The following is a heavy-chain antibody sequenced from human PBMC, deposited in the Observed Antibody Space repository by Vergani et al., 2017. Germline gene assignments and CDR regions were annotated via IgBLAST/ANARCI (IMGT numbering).Heavy chain of an antibody. J-gene: IGHJ4*01. V-gene: IGHV3-23*04. CDR2: IGVSGRSI. CDR1: GFNSNNYV. Sequence: EVQLVESGGALIQPGGSLRLSCAASGFNSNNYVITWIRQAPGRGLEWVSGIGVSGRSIYYADSVKGRFTISRDNSQNTLSLQMKSLRVEDTAVYYWARADGRYDGFDYWGQRTMVTVSS. CDR3: ARADGRYDGFDY. D-gene: IGHD3-16*01.